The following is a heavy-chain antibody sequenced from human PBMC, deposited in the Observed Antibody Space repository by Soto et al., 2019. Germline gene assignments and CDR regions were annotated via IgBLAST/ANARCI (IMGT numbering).Heavy chain of an antibody. J-gene: IGHJ4*02. CDR3: ARRNYYYDSSSLDY. D-gene: IGHD3-22*01. CDR2: ISGSGAST. Sequence: PGGSLRLSCAASGFTFTDYAMSWVRQAPGKGLEWVSAISGSGASTYYADSVKGRFTISRDKSKNTLYLQMRSLRAEDTAVYYCARRNYYYDSSSLDYWGQGTLVTVSS. V-gene: IGHV3-23*01. CDR1: GFTFTDYA.